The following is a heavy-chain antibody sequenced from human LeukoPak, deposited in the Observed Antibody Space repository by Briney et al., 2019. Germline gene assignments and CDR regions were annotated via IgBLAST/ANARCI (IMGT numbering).Heavy chain of an antibody. J-gene: IGHJ4*02. CDR1: GVIFSNYW. Sequence: GGSLRLSCAASGVIFSNYWMHWVRHAPGKGLVWVSRINRDGSSTSYADSVKGRFTISRDNAKNTLYLQMNSLRAEDTAVYYCARGGGYSYGSFDYWGQGTLVTVSS. CDR2: INRDGSST. CDR3: ARGGGYSYGSFDY. V-gene: IGHV3-74*01. D-gene: IGHD5-18*01.